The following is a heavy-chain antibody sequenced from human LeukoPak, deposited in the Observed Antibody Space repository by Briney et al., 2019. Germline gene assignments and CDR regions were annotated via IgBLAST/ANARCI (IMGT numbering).Heavy chain of an antibody. D-gene: IGHD2-21*02. CDR2: ISGSGGST. Sequence: GGSLRLSCAASGFAFSSYTMGWVRQAPGKGLEWVSAISGSGGSTYYADSVKGRFTISRDNSKNTLYVQMNSLRAEDTAVYYCAKKTSYCGGDCYPHYFDHWGQGTLVTVSS. CDR1: GFAFSSYT. V-gene: IGHV3-23*01. CDR3: AKKTSYCGGDCYPHYFDH. J-gene: IGHJ4*02.